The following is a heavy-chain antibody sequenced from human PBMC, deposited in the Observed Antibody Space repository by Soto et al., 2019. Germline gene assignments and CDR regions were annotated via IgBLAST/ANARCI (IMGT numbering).Heavy chain of an antibody. CDR1: GGSISSGGYY. CDR2: IYYSGST. V-gene: IGHV4-31*03. J-gene: IGHJ4*02. Sequence: QVQLQESGPGLVKPSQTLSLTCTVSGGSISSGGYYWSWIRQHPGKGLEWIGYIYYSGSTDYNPALKSRVTISVDTSKNQFSLKLSAVTAADTAVYCCARGIGSGTQDWGQGTLVTVSS. CDR3: ARGIGSGTQD. D-gene: IGHD2-2*01.